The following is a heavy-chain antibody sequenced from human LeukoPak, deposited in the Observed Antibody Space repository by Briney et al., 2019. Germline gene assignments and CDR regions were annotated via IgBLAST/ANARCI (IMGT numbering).Heavy chain of an antibody. CDR3: AREIQLWLSDAFDI. Sequence: ASVKVSCKASGYTFTGYYMHWVRQAPGQGLEWMGRIIPILGIANYAQKFQGRVTITADKSTSTAYMELSSLRSEDTAVYYCAREIQLWLSDAFDIWGQGTMVTVSS. J-gene: IGHJ3*02. CDR1: GYTFTGYY. V-gene: IGHV1-69*04. D-gene: IGHD5-18*01. CDR2: IIPILGIA.